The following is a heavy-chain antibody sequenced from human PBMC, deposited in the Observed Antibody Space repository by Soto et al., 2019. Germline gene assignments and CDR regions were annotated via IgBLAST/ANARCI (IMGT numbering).Heavy chain of an antibody. J-gene: IGHJ4*02. CDR2: IYWNDGK. CDR1: GFSLSTSGVG. Sequence: SGPTLVNPTQTLTLTCTFSGFSLSTSGVGVGWIRQPPGKALEWLALIYWNDGKRYSPSLKSRLTITKDTSKNQVVLTMTNMDPVDTATYYCAHRSIIAAYSSYYFDYWGQGTLVTVSS. D-gene: IGHD6-6*01. V-gene: IGHV2-5*01. CDR3: AHRSIIAAYSSYYFDY.